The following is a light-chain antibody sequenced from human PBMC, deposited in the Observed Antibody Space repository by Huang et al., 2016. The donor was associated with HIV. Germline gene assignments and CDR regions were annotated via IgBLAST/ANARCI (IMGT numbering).Light chain of an antibody. J-gene: IGKJ4*01. CDR3: QQYNDWPPLT. Sequence: EIEMTKSPVTLSVSPGQRATLSCMASQSVNSDLAWYQQKPGQAPRTLIYGASTRATGIPAKFNATGSGTEFSLSINNLQSDDFAVYYCQQYNDWPPLTFGGGTKVEI. CDR1: QSVNSD. V-gene: IGKV3-15*01. CDR2: GAS.